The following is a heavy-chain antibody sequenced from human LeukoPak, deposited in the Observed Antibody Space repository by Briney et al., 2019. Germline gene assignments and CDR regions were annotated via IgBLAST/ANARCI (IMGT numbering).Heavy chain of an antibody. J-gene: IGHJ4*02. Sequence: PGGSLRLSCAASGFTFSSYAMSWVRQAPGKGLEWVSAISGSGGSTYYADSVKGRFTISRDNSKNTLYPQMNSLRAEDTAVYYCAKDPGYSSSWYNDYWGQGTLVTVSS. CDR3: AKDPGYSSSWYNDY. CDR1: GFTFSSYA. D-gene: IGHD6-13*01. CDR2: ISGSGGST. V-gene: IGHV3-23*01.